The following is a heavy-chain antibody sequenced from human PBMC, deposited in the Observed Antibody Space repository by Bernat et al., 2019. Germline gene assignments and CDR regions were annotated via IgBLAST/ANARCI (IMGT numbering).Heavy chain of an antibody. CDR2: ISYDGSNK. J-gene: IGHJ5*02. Sequence: QVQLVESGGGVVQPGRSLRLSCAASGFTFSSYAMHWVRQAPGKGLEWVAVISYDGSNKYYADSVKGRFTISRDNSKNTLYLQMNSLRAEDTAVYYCARAPETTRYEVWFDPWGQGTLVTVSS. D-gene: IGHD4-17*01. V-gene: IGHV3-30*01. CDR1: GFTFSSYA. CDR3: ARAPETTRYEVWFDP.